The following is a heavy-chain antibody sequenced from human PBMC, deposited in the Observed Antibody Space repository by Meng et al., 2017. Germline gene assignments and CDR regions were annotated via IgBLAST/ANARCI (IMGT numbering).Heavy chain of an antibody. CDR1: CGSVSSNSAA. V-gene: IGHV6-1*01. CDR2: TYYRYKWYN. Sequence: QLHQVGPGLVNTSPTLSLTCASSCGSVSSNSAAWDRIRQSPSRGLEWLGRTYYRYKWYNDYAVSVKSRITINPDTSKNHFSLQLNSVTPEDTAVYYCAKGAYSGLDYWGQGTLVTVSS. D-gene: IGHD6-25*01. J-gene: IGHJ4*02. CDR3: AKGAYSGLDY.